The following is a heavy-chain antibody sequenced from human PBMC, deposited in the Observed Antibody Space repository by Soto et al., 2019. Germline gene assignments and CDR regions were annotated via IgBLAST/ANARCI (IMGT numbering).Heavy chain of an antibody. Sequence: ASVKVSCKASGYTFTSYAMHWVRQAPGQRLEWMGWINAGNGNTKYSQKFQGRVNITRDTSASTAYMELSSLRSEDTAVYYCARDRAMVRGAPIGFWWFDPWGQGTLVNVSS. D-gene: IGHD3-10*01. CDR3: ARDRAMVRGAPIGFWWFDP. V-gene: IGHV1-3*01. CDR1: GYTFTSYA. J-gene: IGHJ5*02. CDR2: INAGNGNT.